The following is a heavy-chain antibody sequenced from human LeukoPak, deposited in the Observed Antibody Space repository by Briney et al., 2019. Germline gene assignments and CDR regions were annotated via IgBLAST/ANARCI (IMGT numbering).Heavy chain of an antibody. J-gene: IGHJ4*02. CDR2: IYSDGHT. CDR3: ARNRVIFGVVITYYFDY. Sequence: PGGSLRLSCAASGFTVSSDYMSWVRQAPGKGLEWVSIIYSDGHTYYADSVKGRFTISRDNSMNTLYLQMNGLRAEDTAVYYCARNRVIFGVVITYYFDYWGQGTLVTVSS. D-gene: IGHD3-3*01. CDR1: GFTVSSDY. V-gene: IGHV3-53*01.